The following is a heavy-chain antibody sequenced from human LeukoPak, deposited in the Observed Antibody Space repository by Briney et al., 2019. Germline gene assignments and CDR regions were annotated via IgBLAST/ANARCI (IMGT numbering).Heavy chain of an antibody. J-gene: IGHJ4*02. V-gene: IGHV4-39*01. D-gene: IGHD3-3*01. CDR2: ICYSGST. CDR3: ARHGRDDTIFGVVTGVDY. Sequence: SETLSLTCTVSGGSISSSSYYWGWIRQPPGKGLEWFGSICYSGSTYYNPSLKSRVTISVDTSKNQFSLKLSSVTAADTAVYYCARHGRDDTIFGVVTGVDYWGQGTLVTVSS. CDR1: GGSISSSSYY.